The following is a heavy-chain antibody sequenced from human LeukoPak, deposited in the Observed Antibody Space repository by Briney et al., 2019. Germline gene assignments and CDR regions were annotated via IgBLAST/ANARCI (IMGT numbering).Heavy chain of an antibody. CDR3: APVVGSNWFDP. J-gene: IGHJ5*02. Sequence: SETLSLTCTVSGGSLSIYYWSWIRQPPGKGLEWVGFFYYGGNTYYNSSLKSRVTISVDMSKSQFSLKLSSVTAADTAVYYCAPVVGSNWFDPWGQGTLVTVSS. CDR2: FYYGGNT. D-gene: IGHD2-15*01. V-gene: IGHV4-59*01. CDR1: GGSLSIYY.